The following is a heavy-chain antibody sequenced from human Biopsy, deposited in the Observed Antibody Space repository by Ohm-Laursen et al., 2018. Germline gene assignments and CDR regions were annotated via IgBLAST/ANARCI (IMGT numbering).Heavy chain of an antibody. V-gene: IGHV2-70*16. D-gene: IGHD2-2*02. CDR1: GFSLNTRGMS. CDR3: ARIPILVVPAAIVYRHRRHLQGLDV. J-gene: IGHJ6*02. Sequence: TQTLTLTCTLSGFSLNTRGMSVTWIRQPPGKALEWLARIDWDDAKFYNGSLKTRLTLSKDTSENHVVLTLSDVDPVDTATYYCARIPILVVPAAIVYRHRRHLQGLDVWGQGTTVIVSS. CDR2: IDWDDAK.